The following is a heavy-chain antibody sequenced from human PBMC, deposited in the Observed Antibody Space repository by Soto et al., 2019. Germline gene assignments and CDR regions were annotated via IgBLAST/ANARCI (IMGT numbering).Heavy chain of an antibody. CDR2: ISPSGGST. V-gene: IGHV1-46*01. Sequence: ASVKVSCKASGYTFARYYMHWVRQAPGQGLEWMGVISPSGGSTTYAQRFQGRVTMTRDTSTSTLYMELSSLRSEDTAVYYCATVGYLHPHHMDVWGQGTTVTVSS. CDR1: GYTFARYY. J-gene: IGHJ6*02. D-gene: IGHD1-1*01. CDR3: ATVGYLHPHHMDV.